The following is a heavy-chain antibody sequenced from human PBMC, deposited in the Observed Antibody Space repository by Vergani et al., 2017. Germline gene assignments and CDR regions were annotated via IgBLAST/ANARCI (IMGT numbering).Heavy chain of an antibody. CDR3: ARDSGSITIFGVVKGDAFDI. V-gene: IGHV4-61*10. D-gene: IGHD3-3*01. CDR1: GGSVSSGSYY. J-gene: IGHJ3*02. Sequence: QVQLQESGPGLVKPSETLSLTCTVSGGSVSSGSYYWSWIRQPAGKGLEWIGYIYYSGSTNYNPSLTSRVTISVDTSKNQFSLKLSSVTAADTAVYYCARDSGSITIFGVVKGDAFDIWGQGTMVTVSS. CDR2: IYYSGST.